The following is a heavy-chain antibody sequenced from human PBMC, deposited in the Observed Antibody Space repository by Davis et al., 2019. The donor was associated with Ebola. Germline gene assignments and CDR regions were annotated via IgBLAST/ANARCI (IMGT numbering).Heavy chain of an antibody. CDR2: INHSGSS. J-gene: IGHJ4*02. Sequence: SETLSLTCAVYGGSFKSYYWNWIRQPPGKGLEWIGEINHSGSSKYNPSLKSRVTMSADTSKNQVSLKLSSVTAADTAVYYCARLVALYDDSGYAYFDYWGQGTLVTVSS. CDR3: ARLVALYDDSGYAYFDY. CDR1: GGSFKSYY. V-gene: IGHV4-34*01. D-gene: IGHD3-22*01.